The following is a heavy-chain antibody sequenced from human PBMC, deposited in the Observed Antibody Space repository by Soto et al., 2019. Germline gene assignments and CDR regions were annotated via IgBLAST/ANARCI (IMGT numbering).Heavy chain of an antibody. V-gene: IGHV3-23*01. CDR2: ISGSGGST. CDR1: GFTFSSYA. D-gene: IGHD3-10*01. Sequence: EVQLLESGGGLVQPGGSLRLSCAASGFTFSSYAMSWVRQAPGKGLEWVSAISGSGGSTYYADSVKGRFTISRDNSKNTLYLQMNRLRAEDTAVYYCAKDRLLWFGELPNFDYWGQGTLVPVSS. J-gene: IGHJ4*02. CDR3: AKDRLLWFGELPNFDY.